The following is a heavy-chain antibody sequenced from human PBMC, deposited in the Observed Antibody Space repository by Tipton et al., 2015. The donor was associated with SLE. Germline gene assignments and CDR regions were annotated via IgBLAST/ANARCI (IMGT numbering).Heavy chain of an antibody. CDR1: GFTFSSYA. D-gene: IGHD3-9*01. V-gene: IGHV3-64D*09. CDR3: ARDPTITDAFDI. Sequence: GSLRLSCSASGFTFSSYAMHWVRQAPGKGLEYVSAISSNGGSTYYADSVKGRFTISRDNSKNTLYLQMSSLRAEDTAVYYCARDPTITDAFDIWGQGTMVTVSS. CDR2: ISSNGGST. J-gene: IGHJ3*02.